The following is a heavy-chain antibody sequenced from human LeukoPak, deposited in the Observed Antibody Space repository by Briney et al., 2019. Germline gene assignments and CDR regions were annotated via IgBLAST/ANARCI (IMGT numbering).Heavy chain of an antibody. CDR3: AKSRRYCSGGSCVFDY. V-gene: IGHV3-23*01. CDR2: ISGSGGST. D-gene: IGHD2-15*01. J-gene: IGHJ4*02. Sequence: PGGSLRLSCAASGFTPSSYAMSWVRQAPGKGLEWVSAISGSGGSTYYADSVKGRFTISRDNSKNTLYLQMNSLRAEDTAVYYCAKSRRYCSGGSCVFDYWGQGTLVTVSS. CDR1: GFTPSSYA.